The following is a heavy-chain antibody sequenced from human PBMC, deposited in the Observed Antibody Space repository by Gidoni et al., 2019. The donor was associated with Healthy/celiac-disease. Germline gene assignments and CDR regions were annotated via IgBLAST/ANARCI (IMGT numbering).Heavy chain of an antibody. CDR2: TYHRAKWYN. Sequence: QVQLQQYAPGLVKPSQTLSLTCAISGDSVSSHSAAWNWIRQSPSRGLEWLGRTYHRAKWYNDYAVSVKSRITINPVTSKNQFSLQLNSVTPEDTAVYYCARGGGSSWSPLDYWGQGTLVTVSS. D-gene: IGHD6-13*01. CDR3: ARGGGSSWSPLDY. V-gene: IGHV6-1*01. J-gene: IGHJ4*02. CDR1: GDSVSSHSAA.